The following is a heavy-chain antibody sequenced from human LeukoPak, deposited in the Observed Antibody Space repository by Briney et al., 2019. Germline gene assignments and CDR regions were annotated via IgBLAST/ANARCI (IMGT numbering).Heavy chain of an antibody. CDR1: GFTFSSYR. J-gene: IGHJ4*02. Sequence: PGGSLRLSCAASGFTFSSYRMNWVRQAPGKGLEWVSSLSSSSSYIYDADSVKGRFTISRDNAKNSLYLQMSSLRDEDTAVYYWARVAERQLWLRSAFDYWGQGTLVTVSS. D-gene: IGHD5-18*01. CDR3: ARVAERQLWLRSAFDY. V-gene: IGHV3-21*01. CDR2: LSSSSSYI.